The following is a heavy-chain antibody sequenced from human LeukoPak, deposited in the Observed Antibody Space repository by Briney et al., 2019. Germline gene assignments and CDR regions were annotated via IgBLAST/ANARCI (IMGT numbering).Heavy chain of an antibody. Sequence: GASVKVSCKASGGTFSSYAISWVRQAPGQGLEWMGGIIPIFGTANYAQRFQGRVTITADESTSTAYMELSSLRSEDTAVYYCARDGYCSSTSCYVGGFHVWGQGTTVTVSS. CDR1: GGTFSSYA. V-gene: IGHV1-69*13. CDR2: IIPIFGTA. J-gene: IGHJ6*02. D-gene: IGHD2-2*03. CDR3: ARDGYCSSTSCYVGGFHV.